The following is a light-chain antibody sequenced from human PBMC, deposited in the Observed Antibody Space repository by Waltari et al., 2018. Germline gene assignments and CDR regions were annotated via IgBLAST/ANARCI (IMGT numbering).Light chain of an antibody. CDR2: GAS. CDR3: QEYGRS. J-gene: IGKJ5*01. V-gene: IGKV3-20*01. CDR1: QRLSYSY. Sequence: EIVLTQSPGTLSLSPGETATLACRASQRLSYSYLTWYQQKPGPAPRLIIYGASNRATGIPDRFGGSGSGSGTDFTLTISSLEPEDFAVYYCQEYGRSFGQGTRLEIK.